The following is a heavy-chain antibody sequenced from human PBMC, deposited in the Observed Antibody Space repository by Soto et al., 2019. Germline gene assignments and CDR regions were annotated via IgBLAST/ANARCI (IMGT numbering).Heavy chain of an antibody. CDR1: GYTFTSYG. CDR3: ARDAAVGLFDY. J-gene: IGHJ4*02. V-gene: IGHV1-18*01. Sequence: QVQLVQSGAEVKKPGASVKVSCKASGYTFTSYGISWVRQAPGQGLEWMGWINAYNGNTKYAQKLQGRATMTTDTSPSTAYMELRSLRSAATAVYYCARDAAVGLFDYWGQGTLVTVSS. D-gene: IGHD1-26*01. CDR2: INAYNGNT.